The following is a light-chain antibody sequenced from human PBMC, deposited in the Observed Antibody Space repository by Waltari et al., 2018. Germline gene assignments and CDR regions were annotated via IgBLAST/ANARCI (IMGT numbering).Light chain of an antibody. CDR2: DKN. J-gene: IGLJ2*01. V-gene: IGLV1-51*01. CDR1: ISNLGNYY. CDR3: ATWDNSLSEVV. Sequence: QSVFTQPPSVSAAPGQKVTISSSVSISNLGNYYLHCYHQVPGAAPKLRIYDKNKRPSGIPDRFSAAKSGTSATLGITGVQIGDEADYYGATWDNSLSEVVFGGGTKLTVL.